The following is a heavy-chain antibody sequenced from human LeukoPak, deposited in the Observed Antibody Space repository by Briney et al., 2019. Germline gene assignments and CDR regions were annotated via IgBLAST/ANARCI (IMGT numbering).Heavy chain of an antibody. J-gene: IGHJ4*02. CDR1: GFTFSFYA. Sequence: HPGGSLRLSCAGSGFTFSFYAMGWVRQAPGKGLEWVSAITDSGGSTYHADSVKGRFTISRDNSKNTLYLQMNSLRAEDTAVYFCAKGSASARPYYFDYWGQGTLVTVSS. V-gene: IGHV3-23*01. D-gene: IGHD2-21*01. CDR3: AKGSASARPYYFDY. CDR2: ITDSGGST.